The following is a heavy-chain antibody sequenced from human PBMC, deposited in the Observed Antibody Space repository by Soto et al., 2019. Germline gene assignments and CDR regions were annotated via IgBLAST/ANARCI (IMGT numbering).Heavy chain of an antibody. D-gene: IGHD5-12*01. J-gene: IGHJ4*02. CDR2: IVPIFGTT. V-gene: IGHV1-69*06. CDR3: ARFAESSGYIDI. Sequence: QVQLVQSGAEVRKSGSTVKVSCQASGGSFGNNAISWVRQAPGQGLEWMGGIVPIFGTTNYAQKFQGRVTITADKSTNVAYLELRNLRSEDTATYFCARFAESSGYIDIWGQGALVTVSS. CDR1: GGSFGNNA.